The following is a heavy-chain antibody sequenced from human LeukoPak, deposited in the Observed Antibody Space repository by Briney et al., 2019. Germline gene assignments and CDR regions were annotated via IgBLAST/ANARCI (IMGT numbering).Heavy chain of an antibody. J-gene: IGHJ4*02. D-gene: IGHD7-27*01. CDR2: ISGSGDTI. CDR1: GFPFSAYY. CDR3: ARGNWGPDY. Sequence: GGSLRLSCAASGFPFSAYYMSWLRQAPGKVLEWISHISGSGDTIYYADSVKGRFTISRDNTKNSLYLQMNSLRAEDTAVYYCARGNWGPDYWGQGTLVTVSS. V-gene: IGHV3-11*04.